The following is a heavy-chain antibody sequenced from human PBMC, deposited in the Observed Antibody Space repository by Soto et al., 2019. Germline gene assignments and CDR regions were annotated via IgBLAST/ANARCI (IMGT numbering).Heavy chain of an antibody. D-gene: IGHD1-26*01. V-gene: IGHV4-59*08. J-gene: IGHJ6*02. CDR2: VHHSWGS. Sequence: QVQLQESGPGLVKPSETLSLSCTVSGGSISSYYWSWIRQPPGKGMEWIGYVHHSWGSTYNPSLQSRVAISLDTSKSQFSLKLTSVSATDTAVYYCARQGFWALHGLVDVWGQGITVTVSS. CDR3: ARQGFWALHGLVDV. CDR1: GGSISSYY.